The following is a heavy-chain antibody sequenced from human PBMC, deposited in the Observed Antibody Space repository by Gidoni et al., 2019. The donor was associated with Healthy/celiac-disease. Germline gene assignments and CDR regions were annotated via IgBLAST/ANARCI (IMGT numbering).Heavy chain of an antibody. CDR1: GFTFSNYG. D-gene: IGHD3-10*01. CDR2: IYYDGSNT. CDR3: ARAGRWLSPNWFDP. Sequence: QVQLVESGGVVVQPGRSLRLSCAASGFTFSNYGMHWVRQAPGKGLEWVTLIYYDGSNTYYADSVKGRFTVSRDNSKNTLYLQMNSLRVEETAVYYCARAGRWLSPNWFDPWGRGTLVTVSS. V-gene: IGHV3-33*01. J-gene: IGHJ5*02.